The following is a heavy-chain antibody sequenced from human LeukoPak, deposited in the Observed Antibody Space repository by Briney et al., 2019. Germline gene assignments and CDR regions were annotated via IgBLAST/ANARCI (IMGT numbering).Heavy chain of an antibody. CDR2: IYYSGST. J-gene: IGHJ4*01. CDR1: GGSITNYY. CDR3: ARGGWSLDY. Sequence: SETLSLTCAVSGGSITNYYWSWIRQPPGKGLEWIGYIYYSGSTNYNPSLKSRVTISVDTSKNQFSLKLSSVTAADTAVYYCARGGWSLDYWGHGTLVTVSS. V-gene: IGHV4-59*01. D-gene: IGHD2-15*01.